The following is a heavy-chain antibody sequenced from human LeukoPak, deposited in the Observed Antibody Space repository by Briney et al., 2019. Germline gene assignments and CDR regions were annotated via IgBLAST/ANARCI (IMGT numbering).Heavy chain of an antibody. Sequence: PSETLSLTCTVSGGSISSSSYYWGWIRQPPGKGLEWIGSIYYSGSTYYNPSLKSRVTISVDTSKNQFSLKLSSVTAADTAVYYCARQYCSGGSCYYAFDIWGQGTMVTVSS. V-gene: IGHV4-39*01. CDR1: GGSISSSSYY. D-gene: IGHD2-15*01. CDR3: ARQYCSGGSCYYAFDI. CDR2: IYYSGST. J-gene: IGHJ3*02.